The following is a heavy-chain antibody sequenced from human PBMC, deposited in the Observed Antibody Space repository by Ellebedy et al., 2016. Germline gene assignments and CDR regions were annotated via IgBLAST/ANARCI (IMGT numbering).Heavy chain of an antibody. CDR1: GYTFTGYY. V-gene: IGHV1-2*02. D-gene: IGHD2-15*01. Sequence: ASVKVSXKASGYTFTGYYMHWVRQAPGQGLEWMGWINPNSGGTNYAQKFQGRVTMTRDTSISTAYMELSRLRSDDTAVYYCASAGGRDCSGGSCYPTNYFDYWGQGTLVTVSS. CDR3: ASAGGRDCSGGSCYPTNYFDY. CDR2: INPNSGGT. J-gene: IGHJ4*02.